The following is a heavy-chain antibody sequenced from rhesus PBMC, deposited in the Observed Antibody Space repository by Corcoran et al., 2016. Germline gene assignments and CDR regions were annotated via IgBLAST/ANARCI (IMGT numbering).Heavy chain of an antibody. Sequence: QVTLKESGPALVKPTQTLTLTCTFSGFSLSTSGMRVSWIRQPPGKALEWLARIDWDDDKYYSTSLKSRITISKDTSKNQVVLTMTNMDPVDTATYYCALLRNSNYVDSLDVWGRGVLVTVSS. CDR1: GFSLSTSGMR. J-gene: IGHJ5-2*02. D-gene: IGHD4-23*01. CDR2: IDWDDDK. V-gene: IGHV2S2*01. CDR3: ALLRNSNYVDSLDV.